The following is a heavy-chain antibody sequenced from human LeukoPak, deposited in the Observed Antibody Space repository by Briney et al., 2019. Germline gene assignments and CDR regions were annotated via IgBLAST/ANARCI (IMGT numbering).Heavy chain of an antibody. Sequence: SETLSLTCAVYGGSLSGYYWSWIRQPPGKGLEWIGEINHSGSTNYNPSLKSRVTISVDTSKNQFSLKLSSVTAADTAVYYCARGIIVGATGGGYWGQGTLVTVSS. D-gene: IGHD1-26*01. CDR2: INHSGST. J-gene: IGHJ4*02. CDR3: ARGIIVGATGGGY. CDR1: GGSLSGYY. V-gene: IGHV4-34*01.